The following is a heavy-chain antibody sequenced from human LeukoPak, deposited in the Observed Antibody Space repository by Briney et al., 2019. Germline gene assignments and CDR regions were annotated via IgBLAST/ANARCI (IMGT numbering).Heavy chain of an antibody. J-gene: IGHJ4*02. CDR2: IHSGGDT. D-gene: IGHD1-1*01. CDR1: GFTVSTNY. Sequence: GGSLRLSCAASGFTVSTNYMNWVRQAPGKGLEWVSVIHSGGDTYYADSVKGRFTISRDNSKNTMYLQMNSLRAEDTAVYYCARDLSLQLWGQGTLVTVSS. V-gene: IGHV3-53*01. CDR3: ARDLSLQL.